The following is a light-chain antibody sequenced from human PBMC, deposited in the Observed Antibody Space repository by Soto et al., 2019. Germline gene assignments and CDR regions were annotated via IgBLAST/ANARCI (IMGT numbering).Light chain of an antibody. CDR3: QQRSNLWT. Sequence: EIVLTQSPATLSLSPGERATLSCRASQSVSSYLAWYQQKPGQAPRLLIYDASNRATGIPARFSGSGSATDVTLTISSLEPEDCAVYYCQQRSNLWTFGQGTKVEI. CDR1: QSVSSY. V-gene: IGKV3-11*01. J-gene: IGKJ1*01. CDR2: DAS.